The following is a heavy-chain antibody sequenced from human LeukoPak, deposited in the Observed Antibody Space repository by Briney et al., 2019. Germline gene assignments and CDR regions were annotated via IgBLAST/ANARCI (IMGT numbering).Heavy chain of an antibody. V-gene: IGHV3-21*01. D-gene: IGHD5-12*01. J-gene: IGHJ4*02. CDR1: GLTLSSYP. CDR3: ARSPPRGYSGHDDWPAYNFDY. Sequence: PGGSLRLSRAPSGLTLSSYPMNWVRQAPGEGLEWVSSISYTSSHINYADTVKGRFTISRDNAKNSLYLQMSSLRAEDTAVYYCARSPPRGYSGHDDWPAYNFDYWGQGTLVTVSS. CDR2: ISYTSSHI.